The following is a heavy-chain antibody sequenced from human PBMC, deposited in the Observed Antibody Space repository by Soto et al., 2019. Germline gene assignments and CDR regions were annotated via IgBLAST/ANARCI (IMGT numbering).Heavy chain of an antibody. D-gene: IGHD2-8*01. CDR1: GFTFSSYG. Sequence: PGGSLRLSCAASGFTFSSYGMHWVRQSPGKGLERVAVISYDGSIKYFADSVKGRFTISRDNSKDTLYLYMNSLRPEDTAVYYCAKDSTPMVYATYYFDYWGQGTLVTVSS. V-gene: IGHV3-30*18. CDR3: AKDSTPMVYATYYFDY. CDR2: ISYDGSIK. J-gene: IGHJ4*02.